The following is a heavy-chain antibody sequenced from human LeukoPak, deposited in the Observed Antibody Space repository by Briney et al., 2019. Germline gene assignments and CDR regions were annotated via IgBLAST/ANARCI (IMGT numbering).Heavy chain of an antibody. CDR1: GGTFSSYA. CDR3: ARALYGDYDFDY. V-gene: IGHV1-69*05. CDR2: IIPIFGTA. J-gene: IGHJ4*02. Sequence: GSSVKVSCKASGGTFSSYAISWVRQAPGQGLEWMGRIIPIFGTANYAQKFQGRVTITTDESTSTAYMELSSLRSEDTAVYYRARALYGDYDFDYWGQGTLVTVSS. D-gene: IGHD4-17*01.